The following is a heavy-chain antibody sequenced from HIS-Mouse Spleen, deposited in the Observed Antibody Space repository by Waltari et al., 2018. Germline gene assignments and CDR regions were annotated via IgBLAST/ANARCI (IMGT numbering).Heavy chain of an antibody. V-gene: IGHV1-2*02. CDR1: GYTFPGYY. J-gene: IGHJ4*02. D-gene: IGHD1-20*01. CDR2: INPNSGGT. Sequence: QVQLVQSGAEVKKPGASVKVSCRASGYTFPGYYLLWVRQAPGQGLEWKGWINPNSGGTNYAQKFTGRVTMTRDTSISTAYMELGRLRSDDTAVYYCARDPLANWNYFDYWGQGTLVTVSS. CDR3: ARDPLANWNYFDY.